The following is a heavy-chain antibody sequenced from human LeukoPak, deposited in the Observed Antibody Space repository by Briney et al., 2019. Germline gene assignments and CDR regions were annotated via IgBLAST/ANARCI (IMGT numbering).Heavy chain of an antibody. CDR1: GGSISSSSYY. D-gene: IGHD3-3*01. V-gene: IGHV4-39*01. Sequence: SETLSLTCTVSGGSISSSSYYWGWIRRPPGKGLEWIGSIYYSGSTYYNPSLKSRVTISVDTSKNQFSLKLSSVTAADTAVYYCARSGITIFGVKPPGGFDPWGQGTLVTVSS. CDR2: IYYSGST. CDR3: ARSGITIFGVKPPGGFDP. J-gene: IGHJ5*02.